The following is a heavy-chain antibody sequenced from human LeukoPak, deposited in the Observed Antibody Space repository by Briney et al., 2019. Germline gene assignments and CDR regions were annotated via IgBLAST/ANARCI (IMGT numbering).Heavy chain of an antibody. Sequence: ASVKVSCKASGYTFTGYYMHWVRQAPGQGLEWMGWINLNSGGTNYAQKFQGRVTMTRDTSISTAYMELSRLRSDDTAVYYCARTPGYAFLFDYWGQGTLVTVSS. CDR3: ARTPGYAFLFDY. V-gene: IGHV1-2*02. CDR1: GYTFTGYY. J-gene: IGHJ4*02. D-gene: IGHD2/OR15-2a*01. CDR2: INLNSGGT.